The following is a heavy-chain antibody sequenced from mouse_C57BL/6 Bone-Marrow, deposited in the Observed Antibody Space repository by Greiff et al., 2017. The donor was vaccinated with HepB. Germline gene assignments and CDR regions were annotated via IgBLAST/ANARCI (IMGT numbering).Heavy chain of an antibody. J-gene: IGHJ2*01. CDR3: ARRKITTVVATDY. V-gene: IGHV1-31*01. D-gene: IGHD1-1*01. CDR1: GYSFTGYY. Sequence: EVQVVESGPELVKPGASVKISCKASGYSFTGYYMHWVKQSHGNILDWIGYIYPYNGVSSYNQKFKGKATLTVDKSSSTAYMELRSLTSEDSAVYYCARRKITTVVATDYWGQGTTLTVSS. CDR2: IYPYNGVS.